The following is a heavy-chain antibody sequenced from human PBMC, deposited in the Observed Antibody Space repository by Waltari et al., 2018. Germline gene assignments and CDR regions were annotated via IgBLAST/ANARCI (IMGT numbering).Heavy chain of an antibody. J-gene: IGHJ4*02. D-gene: IGHD3-3*01. Sequence: QVQLQESGPGLVKPSETLSLSCAVSGYSLSSGYYWGWIRQPPGKGLEWIGSIYHSGGTYYNPSLKSRVTISVDTSKNQFSLKLSSVTAADTAVYYCASPIFGVVNTGGPFDYWGQGTLVTVSS. CDR1: GYSLSSGYY. V-gene: IGHV4-38-2*01. CDR2: IYHSGGT. CDR3: ASPIFGVVNTGGPFDY.